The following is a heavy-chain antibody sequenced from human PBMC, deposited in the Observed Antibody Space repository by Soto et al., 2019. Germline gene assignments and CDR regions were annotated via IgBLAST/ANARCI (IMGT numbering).Heavy chain of an antibody. J-gene: IGHJ5*02. V-gene: IGHV1-3*01. CDR3: AKGGGGYWFDP. D-gene: IGHD2-15*01. CDR2: INAGNGNT. CDR1: GYTFTSYA. Sequence: ASVKVSSKASGYTFTSYAMHWVRQAPGQRLEWMGWINAGNGNTKYSQKFQGRVTITRDTSASTAYMELSSLRSEDTAVYYCAKGGGGYWFDPWGQGTLVTVSS.